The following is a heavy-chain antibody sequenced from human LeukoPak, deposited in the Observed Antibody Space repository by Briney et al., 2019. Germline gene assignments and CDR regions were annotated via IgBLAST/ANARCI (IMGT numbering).Heavy chain of an antibody. CDR3: ARSISYSSGHWFDP. Sequence: GASVKVSCKASGGTFSSYAISWVRQAPGQGLEWMGGIIPIFGTANYAQKFQGRVTITTDESTSTAYMELSSLRSEDTAVYYCARSISYSSGHWFDPWGQGTLVTVSS. CDR2: IIPIFGTA. J-gene: IGHJ5*02. CDR1: GGTFSSYA. D-gene: IGHD6-19*01. V-gene: IGHV1-69*05.